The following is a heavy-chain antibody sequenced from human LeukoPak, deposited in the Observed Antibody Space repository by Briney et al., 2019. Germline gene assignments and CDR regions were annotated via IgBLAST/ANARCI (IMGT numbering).Heavy chain of an antibody. J-gene: IGHJ4*02. V-gene: IGHV3-13*01. CDR3: ARANRYYVFWGGYHYYFDY. D-gene: IGHD3-3*01. CDR2: IGTAGDT. CDR1: GFTFSSYD. Sequence: PGGSLRLSCAASGFTFSSYDMHWVRQATGKGLEWVSAIGTAGDTYYPGSVKGRFTISRENAKNSLYLQMNSLRAGDTAVYYCARANRYYVFWGGYHYYFDYWAKEPLVTVPS.